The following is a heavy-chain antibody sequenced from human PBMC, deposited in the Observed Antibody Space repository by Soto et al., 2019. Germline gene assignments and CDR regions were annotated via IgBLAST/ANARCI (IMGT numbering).Heavy chain of an antibody. Sequence: GGSLRLSCAASGFTFSSYAMSWVRQAPGKGLDWVSGISGSGGTTYYADSVKGRFTLSRDNSKNTLYLEMNSLRAEDTAVYYCAKAPYSSSSAPFDYWGQGTLVTVSS. J-gene: IGHJ4*02. CDR3: AKAPYSSSSAPFDY. CDR2: ISGSGGTT. V-gene: IGHV3-23*01. D-gene: IGHD6-6*01. CDR1: GFTFSSYA.